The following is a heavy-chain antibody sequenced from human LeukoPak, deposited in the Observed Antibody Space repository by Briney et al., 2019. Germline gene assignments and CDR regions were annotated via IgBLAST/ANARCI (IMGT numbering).Heavy chain of an antibody. J-gene: IGHJ4*02. CDR1: GFTFSSYW. D-gene: IGHD1-26*01. V-gene: IGHV3-7*01. Sequence: GGSLRLSCAASGFTFSSYWMSWVRQAPGKGLEWVANIKQDGSEKYYVDSVKGRFTISRDNAKNSLYLQMNSLRAEDTAVYYCARSVGATSAVFDYWGQGTLVTVSS. CDR3: ARSVGATSAVFDY. CDR2: IKQDGSEK.